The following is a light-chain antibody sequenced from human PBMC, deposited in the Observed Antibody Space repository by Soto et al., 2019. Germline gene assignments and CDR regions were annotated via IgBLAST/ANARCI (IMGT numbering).Light chain of an antibody. V-gene: IGLV2-14*01. Sequence: QYALTQPASVSGSPGQSITISCTGTSSDVGGYNYVSWYQQHPGKAPKLMLFEVTNRPSGFSDRFSGSKSGSTASLTISGLQAEDEANDYCSSYTSTSTYVVFGGGTKLTV. CDR1: SSDVGGYNY. J-gene: IGLJ2*01. CDR3: SSYTSTSTYVV. CDR2: EVT.